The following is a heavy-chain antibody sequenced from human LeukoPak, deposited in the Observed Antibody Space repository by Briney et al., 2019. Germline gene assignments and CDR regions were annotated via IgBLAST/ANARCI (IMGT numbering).Heavy chain of an antibody. CDR3: ARNWFGEFVFDY. CDR1: GYTFIAYY. V-gene: IGHV1-2*02. J-gene: IGHJ4*02. Sequence: ASVKVSCKASGYTFIAYYMHWVRQAPGQGLEWMGWISPNNGGTNYAQKFQGRVTMTRDTSISTVYMELSRLRSDDTAVYYCARNWFGEFVFDYWGQGTLVTVSS. D-gene: IGHD3-10*01. CDR2: ISPNNGGT.